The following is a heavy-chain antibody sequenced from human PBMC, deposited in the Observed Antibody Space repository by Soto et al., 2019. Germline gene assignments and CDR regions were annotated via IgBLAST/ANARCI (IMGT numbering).Heavy chain of an antibody. CDR1: GFTFSTNA. CDR2: ISGSGNTI. Sequence: GGSLRLSCAACGFTFSTNAMSWVRQAPGMGLEFVSLISGSGNTIYYADSVKGRFTISRDNSKNTLSLQMNSLRAEDTAVYYCAKVGYDTFGYYLRSFDCWGQGTLVTVS. V-gene: IGHV3-23*01. CDR3: AKVGYDTFGYYLRSFDC. D-gene: IGHD3-3*01. J-gene: IGHJ4*02.